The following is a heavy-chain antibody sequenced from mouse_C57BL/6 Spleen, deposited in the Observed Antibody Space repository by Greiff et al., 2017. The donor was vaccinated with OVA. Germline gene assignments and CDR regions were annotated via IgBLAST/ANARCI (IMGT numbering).Heavy chain of an antibody. Sequence: EVQLQESGPGLVKPSQSLSLTCSVTGYSITSGYYWNWIRQFPGNKLEWMGYISYDGSNNYNPSLNNRISITRDTSKNQFFLKLNSVTTEDTATYYCARGAYYGSSPAWFAYWGQGTLVTVSA. J-gene: IGHJ3*01. D-gene: IGHD1-1*01. V-gene: IGHV3-6*01. CDR1: GYSITSGYY. CDR3: ARGAYYGSSPAWFAY. CDR2: ISYDGSN.